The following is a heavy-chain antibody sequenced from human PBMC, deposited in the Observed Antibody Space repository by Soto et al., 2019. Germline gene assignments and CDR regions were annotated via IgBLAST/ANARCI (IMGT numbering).Heavy chain of an antibody. J-gene: IGHJ6*03. CDR1: GYTFTSYY. D-gene: IGHD3-16*01. Sequence: QVQLVQSGAEVKKPGASVKVSCKASGYTFTSYYMHWVRQAPGQGLEWMGIINPSGGSTSYAQKFQGRVTMTRETSKSTVYMELSRLRSEDSAVYYCARDRGRGCSYYYYYMDVWGKGTTVTVSS. CDR2: INPSGGST. CDR3: ARDRGRGCSYYYYYMDV. V-gene: IGHV1-46*03.